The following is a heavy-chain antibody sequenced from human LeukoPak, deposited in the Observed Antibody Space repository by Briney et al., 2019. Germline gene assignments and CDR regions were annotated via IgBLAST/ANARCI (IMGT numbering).Heavy chain of an antibody. D-gene: IGHD3-10*01. CDR1: EGTFSSYA. V-gene: IGHV1-69*01. CDR2: IIPIFGTA. Sequence: GSSVTVSCKASEGTFSSYAISWVRQAPGQGLEWMGGIIPIFGTANYAQKFQGRVTITADESTSTAYMELSSLRSEDTAVYYCARGGYGSGSYYNINYYYGMDVWGQGTTVTVSS. CDR3: ARGGYGSGSYYNINYYYGMDV. J-gene: IGHJ6*02.